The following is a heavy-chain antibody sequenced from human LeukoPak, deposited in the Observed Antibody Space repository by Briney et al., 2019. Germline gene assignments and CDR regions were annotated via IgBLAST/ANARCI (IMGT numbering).Heavy chain of an antibody. CDR1: GGSFSGYY. CDR2: IYYSGST. CDR3: ARVFSDYYDSSGYYYGFDY. V-gene: IGHV4-59*01. Sequence: SETLSLTCAVYGGSFSGYYWSWIRQPPGKGLEWIGYIYYSGSTNYNPSLKSRVTISVDTSKNQFSLKLSSVTAADTAVYYCARVFSDYYDSSGYYYGFDYWGQGTLVTVSS. J-gene: IGHJ4*02. D-gene: IGHD3-22*01.